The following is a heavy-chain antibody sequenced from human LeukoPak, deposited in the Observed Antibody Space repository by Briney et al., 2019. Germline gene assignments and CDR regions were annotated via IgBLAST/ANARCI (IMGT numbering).Heavy chain of an antibody. V-gene: IGHV3-7*01. CDR2: IKQDGSEK. CDR1: GFTFSSYW. Sequence: GGSLRLSCAASGFTFSSYWMSWVRQAPGKGLEWVANIKQDGSEKYYVDSVKGRFTISRDNAKNSLYLQMSSLRAEDTAVYYCARQWLVPVFDYWGQGTLVTVSS. J-gene: IGHJ4*02. CDR3: ARQWLVPVFDY. D-gene: IGHD6-19*01.